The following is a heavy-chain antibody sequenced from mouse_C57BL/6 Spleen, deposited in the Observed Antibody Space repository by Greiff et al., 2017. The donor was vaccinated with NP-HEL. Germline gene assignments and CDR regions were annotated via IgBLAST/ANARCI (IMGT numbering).Heavy chain of an antibody. CDR1: GFTFSSYG. V-gene: IGHV5-6*01. D-gene: IGHD1-2*01. CDR3: ARQRPQGGFAY. J-gene: IGHJ3*01. CDR2: ISSGGSYT. Sequence: EVQLVESGGDLVKPGGSLKLSCAASGFTFSSYGMSWVRQTPDKRLEWVATISSGGSYTYYPDSVKGRFTISRDNAKNTLYLQMSSLKSEDTAMYYCARQRPQGGFAYWGQGTLVTVSA.